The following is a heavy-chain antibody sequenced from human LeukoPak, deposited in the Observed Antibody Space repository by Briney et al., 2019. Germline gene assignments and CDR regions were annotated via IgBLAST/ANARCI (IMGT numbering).Heavy chain of an antibody. Sequence: PSETLSLTCTVSGGSISSYYWSWIRQPPGKGLEWIGYIYYSGSTNYNPSLKSRVTISIDTSKNQFSLKLSSVTAADTAVYYCARGGYWFGELLYSPLDYWGQGTLVTVSS. CDR2: IYYSGST. J-gene: IGHJ4*02. CDR3: ARGGYWFGELLYSPLDY. V-gene: IGHV4-59*01. CDR1: GGSISSYY. D-gene: IGHD3-10*01.